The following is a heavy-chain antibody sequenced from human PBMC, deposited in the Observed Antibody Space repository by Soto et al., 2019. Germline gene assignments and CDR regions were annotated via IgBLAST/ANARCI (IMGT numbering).Heavy chain of an antibody. CDR3: AGHNCSGGSCQNKGFDY. J-gene: IGHJ4*02. CDR1: VGSFSGYY. Sequence: PSETLSLTCAVYVGSFSGYYWSWIRQPPGKGLEWIGEINHSGSTNYNPSLKSRVTISVDTSKNQFSLKLSSVTAADTAVYYCAGHNCSGGSCQNKGFDYWGQGTLVTVSS. D-gene: IGHD2-15*01. CDR2: INHSGST. V-gene: IGHV4-34*01.